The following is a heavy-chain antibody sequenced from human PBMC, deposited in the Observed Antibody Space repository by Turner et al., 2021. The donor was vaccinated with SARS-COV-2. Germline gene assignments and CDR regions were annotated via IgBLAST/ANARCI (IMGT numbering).Heavy chain of an antibody. J-gene: IGHJ4*02. V-gene: IGHV3-23*01. D-gene: IGHD3-22*01. CDR3: AKADRIMIVVVITLFDY. Sequence: EVQLLESGGGLLQPGGSLRLSCAASGFTFSSYAMGWVRQASGKGVEWVSAISGSGGSTYYADSVKGRFTISRDNAKNTLYLQMNSLRAEDTAVYYCAKADRIMIVVVITLFDYWGQGTLVTVSS. CDR1: GFTFSSYA. CDR2: ISGSGGST.